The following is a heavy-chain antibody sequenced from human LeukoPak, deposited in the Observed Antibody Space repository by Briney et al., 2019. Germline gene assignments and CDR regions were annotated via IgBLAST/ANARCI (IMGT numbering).Heavy chain of an antibody. V-gene: IGHV4-59*08. CDR1: GGSISNYY. CDR3: ARHSSAARGWFDP. Sequence: SETLSLTCTASGGSISNYYWSWIRQPPGKGLEWIGYIYYSGSTNYNPSLKSRVTISVDTSKNQFSLKLTSVTAADTAVYYCARHSSAARGWFDPWGQGTLVTVSS. D-gene: IGHD6-6*01. J-gene: IGHJ5*02. CDR2: IYYSGST.